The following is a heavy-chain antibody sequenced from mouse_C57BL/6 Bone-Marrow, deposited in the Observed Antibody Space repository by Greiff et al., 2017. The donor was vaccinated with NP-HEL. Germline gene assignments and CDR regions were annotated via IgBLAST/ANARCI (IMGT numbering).Heavy chain of an antibody. CDR3: ALIYYYGSSSAGFAY. D-gene: IGHD1-1*01. CDR2: IYPGSGST. Sequence: VQLQQPGAELVKPGASVKMSCKASGYTFTSYWITWVKQRPGQGLEWIGDIYPGSGSTNYNEKFKSKATLTVDTSSSTAYMQLSSLTSEDSAVYYGALIYYYGSSSAGFAYWGQGTLVTVSA. J-gene: IGHJ3*01. CDR1: GYTFTSYW. V-gene: IGHV1-55*01.